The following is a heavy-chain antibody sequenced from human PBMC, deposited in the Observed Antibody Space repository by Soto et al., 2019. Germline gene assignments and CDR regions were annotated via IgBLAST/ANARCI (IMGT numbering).Heavy chain of an antibody. V-gene: IGHV1-69*13. CDR3: ARLRAGISPYFDY. Sequence: SVKVCCKASGGTFSSYAISWVRQAPGQGLEWMGGIIPIFGTANYAQKFQGRVTITADESTSTAYMELSSLRSEDTAVYYCARLRAGISPYFDYWGQGTLVTVSS. CDR1: GGTFSSYA. CDR2: IIPIFGTA. J-gene: IGHJ4*02.